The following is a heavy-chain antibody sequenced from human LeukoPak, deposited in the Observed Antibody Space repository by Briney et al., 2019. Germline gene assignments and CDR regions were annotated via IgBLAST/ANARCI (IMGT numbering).Heavy chain of an antibody. CDR3: ARDYSSSWYVPHYYYGMDV. Sequence: ASVKVSCKASGYTFTSYGISWVRQAPGQGLEWMGWISAYNGNTNYAQKLQGRVTMTTDTSTSTAYMELRSLRSDDTAVYYCARDYSSSWYVPHYYYGMDVWGQGTTVTVSS. CDR2: ISAYNGNT. J-gene: IGHJ6*02. V-gene: IGHV1-18*01. CDR1: GYTFTSYG. D-gene: IGHD6-13*01.